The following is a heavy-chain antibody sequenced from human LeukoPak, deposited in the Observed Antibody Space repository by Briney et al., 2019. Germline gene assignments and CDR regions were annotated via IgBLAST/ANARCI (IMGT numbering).Heavy chain of an antibody. CDR3: ARGWPHDYDILTGPRDYFDY. V-gene: IGHV4-61*01. D-gene: IGHD3-9*01. Sequence: PSETLSLTCTVSGGSVSSSSYYWSWIRQPPGERLEWIGYIYYSGSTNYNPSLRSRVTISVDTSKNQFSLMLNSVTAADTAVYYCARGWPHDYDILTGPRDYFDYWGQGTLVTVSS. CDR1: GGSVSSSSYY. CDR2: IYYSGST. J-gene: IGHJ4*02.